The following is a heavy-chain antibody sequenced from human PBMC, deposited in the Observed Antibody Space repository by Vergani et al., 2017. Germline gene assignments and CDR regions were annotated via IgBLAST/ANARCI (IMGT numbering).Heavy chain of an antibody. CDR1: GFSIDNGYY. J-gene: IGHJ4*02. CDR3: ARRSGIVYDSFSGTQYFFDF. V-gene: IGHV4-38-2*01. CDR2: IYRTGRT. Sequence: QVQLQESGPGLVKPSETLSLTCAVSGFSIDNGYYWDWIRQPPGKGLEWIGSIYRTGRTHFNPSLKSRVTISVDTSNNHFSLRLNSLTAADTAVYYCARRSGIVYDSFSGTQYFFDFWCQGTLVTVSS. D-gene: IGHD3-9*01.